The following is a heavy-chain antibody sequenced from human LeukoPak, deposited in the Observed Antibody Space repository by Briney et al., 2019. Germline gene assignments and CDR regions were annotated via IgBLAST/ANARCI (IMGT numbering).Heavy chain of an antibody. CDR2: ISGSGGST. D-gene: IGHD3-22*01. V-gene: IGHV3-23*01. Sequence: GGSLRLSCAASGFTFSSYAMSWVRQAPGKGLEWVSAISGSGGSTYYADSVKGRFTISRDNSKNTLYLQMNSLRAEDTAVYYCASLSYYYDSSGYYPPYYYYGMDVWGQGTTVTVSS. CDR3: ASLSYYYDSSGYYPPYYYYGMDV. J-gene: IGHJ6*02. CDR1: GFTFSSYA.